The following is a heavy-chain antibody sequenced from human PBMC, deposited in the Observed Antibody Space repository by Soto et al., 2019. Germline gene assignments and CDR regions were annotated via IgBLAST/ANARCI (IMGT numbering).Heavy chain of an antibody. CDR3: ARGVTYGASSRWFDP. CDR2: MNPNSGNT. J-gene: IGHJ5*02. V-gene: IGHV1-8*01. CDR1: GYTFTSYD. D-gene: IGHD4-17*01. Sequence: QVQLVQSGAEVKKPGASVKVSCKASGYTFTSYDINWVRQATGQGLEYLGWMNPNSGNTGYVQKFQGRVTMTRNTSISTAYMELSSLRSEDTAVYYCARGVTYGASSRWFDPWGQGTLVTVSS.